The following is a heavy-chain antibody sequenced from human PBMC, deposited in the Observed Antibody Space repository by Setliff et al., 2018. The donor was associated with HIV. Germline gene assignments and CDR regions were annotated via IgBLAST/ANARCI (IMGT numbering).Heavy chain of an antibody. CDR3: ARGGVTVAGTSYYYGMDV. CDR1: GDTFTTYA. V-gene: IGHV1-18*01. CDR2: ISAYNGNK. Sequence: ASVKVSCKASGDTFTTYALHWVRQAPGQRLEWMGWISAYNGNKNYAQKLQGRVTMTTDTSTSTAYMELRSLSSDDTAVYYCARGGVTVAGTSYYYGMDVWGQGTTVTVSS. J-gene: IGHJ6*02. D-gene: IGHD6-19*01.